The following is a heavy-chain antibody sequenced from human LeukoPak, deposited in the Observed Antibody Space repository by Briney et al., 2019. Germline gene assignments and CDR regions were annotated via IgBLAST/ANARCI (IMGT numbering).Heavy chain of an antibody. V-gene: IGHV4-30-4*01. CDR2: IYYSGST. J-gene: IGHJ4*02. CDR3: ARVRYYYDY. Sequence: LRLSCAASGFTFSSYWMHWIRQPPGKGLEWIGYIYYSGSTYYNPSLKSRVTISVDTSKNQFSLKLSSVTAADTAVYYCARVRYYYDYWGQGTLVTVSS. CDR1: GFTFSSYW. D-gene: IGHD1-14*01.